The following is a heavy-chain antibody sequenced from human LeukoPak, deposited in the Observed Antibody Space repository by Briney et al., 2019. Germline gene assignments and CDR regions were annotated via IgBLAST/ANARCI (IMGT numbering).Heavy chain of an antibody. V-gene: IGHV3-21*01. CDR2: ISSSSSYI. D-gene: IGHD3-10*01. CDR1: GFTFSSYS. Sequence: GGSLRLSCAASGFTFSSYSMNWVRQAPGKGLEWVSSISSSSSYISYADSLKGRFTISRDNAKNSLYLQMNSLRVEDTAVYYCARDGAMDQGRDLDYWGRGTLVTVSS. J-gene: IGHJ4*02. CDR3: ARDGAMDQGRDLDY.